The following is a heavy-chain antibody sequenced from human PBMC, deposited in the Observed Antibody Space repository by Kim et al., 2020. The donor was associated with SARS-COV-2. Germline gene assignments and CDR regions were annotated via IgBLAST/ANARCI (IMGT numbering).Heavy chain of an antibody. J-gene: IGHJ4*02. D-gene: IGHD6-19*01. V-gene: IGHV3-53*01. CDR3: ARGRIAVAGAHGYYFDY. CDR2: IYSGGST. CDR1: GFTVSSNY. Sequence: GGSLRPSCAASGFTVSSNYMSWVRQAPGKGLEWVSVIYSGGSTYYADSVKGRFTISRDNSKNTLYLQMNSLRAEDTAVYYCARGRIAVAGAHGYYFDYWGQGTLVTVSS.